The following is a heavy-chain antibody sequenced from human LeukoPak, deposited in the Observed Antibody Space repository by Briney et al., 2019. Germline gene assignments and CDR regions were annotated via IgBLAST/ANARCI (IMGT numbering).Heavy chain of an antibody. CDR1: GFTFSSYP. D-gene: IGHD2-8*01. Sequence: LTGRSLRLSCAASGFTFSSYPMHWVRQAPGKGLEWVAVISYDGNNECYADSVKGRFTISRDDSKNTLYLQMNSLKTEDTAVYYCTTVEIVLMGHSSMDVWGQGTTVTVSS. CDR3: TTVEIVLMGHSSMDV. J-gene: IGHJ6*02. CDR2: ISYDGNNE. V-gene: IGHV3-30-3*01.